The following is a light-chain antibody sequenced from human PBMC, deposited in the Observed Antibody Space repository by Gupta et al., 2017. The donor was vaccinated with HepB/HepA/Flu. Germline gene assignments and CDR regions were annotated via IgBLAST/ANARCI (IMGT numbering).Light chain of an antibody. V-gene: IGKV2-28*01. CDR1: QSLLHSNGYNY. CDR3: MQGLQTHT. Sequence: EIVMTQSPLSLPVTPGEPASISCRSSQSLLHSNGYNYLDWYLQRPGQSPQLLIYLGSNRASGVPDRFRASGSGTDFTLKIIRVEAEDIGVYYCMQGLQTHTFGGGTKVDMK. CDR2: LGS. J-gene: IGKJ4*01.